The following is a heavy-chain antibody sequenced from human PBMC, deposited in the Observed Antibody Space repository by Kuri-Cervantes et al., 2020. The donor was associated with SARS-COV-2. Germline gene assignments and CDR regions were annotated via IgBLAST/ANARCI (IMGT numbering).Heavy chain of an antibody. Sequence: GSLRLSCAVYGGSFSGYYWSWVRQAPGKGLEWIGEINESRSINYNPSLKSRVTISVDTSKNQFSLKLSSVTAADTAVYYCARQEWELLGAGYYYYMDVWGKGTTVTVSS. CDR2: INESRSI. CDR1: GGSFSGYY. CDR3: ARQEWELLGAGYYYYMDV. V-gene: IGHV4-34*01. J-gene: IGHJ6*03. D-gene: IGHD1-26*01.